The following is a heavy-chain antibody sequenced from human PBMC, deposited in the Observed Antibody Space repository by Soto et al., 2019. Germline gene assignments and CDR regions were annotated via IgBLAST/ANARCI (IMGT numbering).Heavy chain of an antibody. V-gene: IGHV3-23*01. CDR1: GFTFSSYA. J-gene: IGHJ4*02. CDR3: AKGSSGWYERFDY. D-gene: IGHD6-19*01. Sequence: EVQLLESGGGLVQPGGSLRISCAASGFTFSSYAMSWVRQAPGKGLEWVSAISGSGGSTYYADSVKGRFTISRDNSKNTLYLQMNSLRAEDTAVYYCAKGSSGWYERFDYWGQGTLVTVYS. CDR2: ISGSGGST.